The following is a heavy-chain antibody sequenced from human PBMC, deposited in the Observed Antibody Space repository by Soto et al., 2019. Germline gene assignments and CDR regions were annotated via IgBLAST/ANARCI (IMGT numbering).Heavy chain of an antibody. CDR3: ARHAIFTLPVSTTVEDYYYYMDV. J-gene: IGHJ6*03. CDR1: GYSFTSYW. V-gene: IGHV5-51*01. Sequence: GESLKISCKGSGYSFTSYWIGWVRQMPGKGLEWMGIIYPGDSDTRYSPTFQGQVTISADKSISTAYLQWSSLKASDTVMYYCARHAIFTLPVSTTVEDYYYYMDVWGKGTTVTVSS. D-gene: IGHD4-17*01. CDR2: IYPGDSDT.